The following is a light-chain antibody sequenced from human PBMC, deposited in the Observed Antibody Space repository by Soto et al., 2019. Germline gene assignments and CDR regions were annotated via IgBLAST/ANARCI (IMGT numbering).Light chain of an antibody. CDR1: NSNIGAGYD. Sequence: QSVLTQPPSVSGAPGQRVTISCTGSNSNIGAGYDVYWYQQLPGAAPKLLVYGNINRPSGVPDRFSGARSGSSASLAITGLQDDDEADYYCQSFDTNLRDYVFGGGTKLTVL. V-gene: IGLV1-40*01. J-gene: IGLJ2*01. CDR2: GNI. CDR3: QSFDTNLRDYV.